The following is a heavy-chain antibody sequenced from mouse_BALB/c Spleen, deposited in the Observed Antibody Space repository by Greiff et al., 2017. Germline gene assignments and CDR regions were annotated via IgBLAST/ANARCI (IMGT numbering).Heavy chain of an antibody. CDR1: GFNIKDTY. CDR3: ALLTDYYAMDY. CDR2: IDPANGNT. D-gene: IGHD2-1*01. J-gene: IGHJ4*01. V-gene: IGHV14-3*02. Sequence: EVQLQQSGAELVKPGASVKLSCTASGFNIKDTYMHWVKQRPEQGLEWIGRIDPANGNTKYDPKFQGKATITADTSSNTAYLQLSSLTSEDTAVYYCALLTDYYAMDYWGQGTSGTVSS.